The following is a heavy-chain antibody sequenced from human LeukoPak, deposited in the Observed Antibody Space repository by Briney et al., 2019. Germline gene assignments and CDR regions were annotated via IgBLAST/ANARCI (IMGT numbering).Heavy chain of an antibody. Sequence: KPGGSLRLSCAASDFTFSSYSMNWVRQAPGKGLEWLSAISSSGLHVDYADSVKGRFTISRDNAKNSLYLQMNSLRAEDTAVYYCARRAERSGYYYFDYWGQGTLVTVSS. V-gene: IGHV3-21*01. CDR3: ARRAERSGYYYFDY. CDR2: ISSSGLHV. D-gene: IGHD3-22*01. J-gene: IGHJ4*02. CDR1: DFTFSSYS.